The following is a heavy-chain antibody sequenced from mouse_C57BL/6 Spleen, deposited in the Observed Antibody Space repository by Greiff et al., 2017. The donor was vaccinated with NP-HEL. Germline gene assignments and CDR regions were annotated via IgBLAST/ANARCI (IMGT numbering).Heavy chain of an antibody. CDR3: AKRGAMDY. V-gene: IGHV2-3*01. Sequence: LQESGPGLVAPSQSLSITCTVSGFSLTSYGVSWVRQPPGKGLEWLGVIWGAGSTNYHSALISRLSISKDNSKTQVFLKLNSLPTDDTATYYCAKRGAMDYWGQGTSVTVSS. CDR1: GFSLTSYG. CDR2: IWGAGST. J-gene: IGHJ4*01.